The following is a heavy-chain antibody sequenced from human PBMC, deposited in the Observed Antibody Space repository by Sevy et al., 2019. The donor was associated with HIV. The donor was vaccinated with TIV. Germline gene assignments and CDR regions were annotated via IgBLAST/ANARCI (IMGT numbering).Heavy chain of an antibody. Sequence: GGSLRLSCAASEFTFSSYAMSWVRQAPGKGLEWVSSISGSGRFTYYPDFVEGRFIISRDNSKNTLSVQMNSLRAEDTAVYYCGKGFCSGATCPRDYYYYGMDVWGQGTTVTVSS. V-gene: IGHV3-23*01. D-gene: IGHD2-15*01. J-gene: IGHJ6*02. CDR1: EFTFSSYA. CDR2: ISGSGRFT. CDR3: GKGFCSGATCPRDYYYYGMDV.